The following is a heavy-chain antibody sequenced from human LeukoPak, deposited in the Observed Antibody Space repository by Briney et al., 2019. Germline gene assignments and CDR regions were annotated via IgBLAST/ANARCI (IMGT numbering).Heavy chain of an antibody. J-gene: IGHJ4*02. CDR3: ARAFWVHYYGSGSYFADY. D-gene: IGHD3-10*01. CDR1: GFTFSSHA. V-gene: IGHV3-66*02. CDR2: IYSGGST. Sequence: GGSLRLSCAASGFTFSSHAMSWVRQAPGKGLEWVSVIYSGGSTYYADSVKGRFTISRDNSKNTLYLQMNSLRAEDTAVYYCARAFWVHYYGSGSYFADYWGQGTLVTVSS.